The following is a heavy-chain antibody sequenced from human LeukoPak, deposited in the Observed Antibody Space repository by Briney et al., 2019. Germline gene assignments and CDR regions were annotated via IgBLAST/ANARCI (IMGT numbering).Heavy chain of an antibody. V-gene: IGHV5-51*01. J-gene: IGHJ3*02. CDR2: IYPGDSDT. D-gene: IGHD3-16*01. CDR1: GYSFTNYW. CDR3: ARRGDAFDI. Sequence: ESPKISCKGSGYSFTNYWIAWVRQMPGKGLEWMGVIYPGDSDTRYSPSFQGQVTISADKSLSTAYLQWSSLEASDTAMYYCARRGDAFDIWGQGTMVTVSS.